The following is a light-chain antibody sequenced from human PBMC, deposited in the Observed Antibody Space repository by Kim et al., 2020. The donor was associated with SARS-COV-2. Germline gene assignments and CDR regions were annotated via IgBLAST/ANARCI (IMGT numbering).Light chain of an antibody. CDR2: GKN. CDR3: NSRDSSNNHQV. CDR1: SLRNYY. V-gene: IGLV3-19*01. Sequence: SSELTQDPTMSVALGQTVRITCQGDSLRNYYASWYQQKPGQAPVLVIYGKNDRPSGIPDRFSGSRTGNTASLTITGAQAEDEADYYCNSRDSSNNHQVFG. J-gene: IGLJ2*01.